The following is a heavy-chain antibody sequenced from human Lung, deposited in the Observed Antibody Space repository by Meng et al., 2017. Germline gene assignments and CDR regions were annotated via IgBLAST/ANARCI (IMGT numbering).Heavy chain of an antibody. V-gene: IGHV4-34*01. J-gene: IGHJ4*02. Sequence: VQLQQWGAGLLKPSEPLSVTCVVSGGSFSDYYWSWIRQPPGKGLEWIGEINHSGSTNYNPSLESRATISVDTSQNNLSLKLSSVTAADSAVYYCARGPTTMAHDFDYWGQGTLVTVSS. D-gene: IGHD4-11*01. CDR2: INHSGST. CDR1: GGSFSDYY. CDR3: ARGPTTMAHDFDY.